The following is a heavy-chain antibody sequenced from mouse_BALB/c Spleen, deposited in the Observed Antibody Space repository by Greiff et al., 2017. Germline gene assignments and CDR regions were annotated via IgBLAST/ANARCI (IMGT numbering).Heavy chain of an antibody. V-gene: IGHV1S81*02. CDR2: INPSNGRT. CDR3: ARSRYDGAMDY. CDR1: GYTFTSYW. D-gene: IGHD2-14*01. Sequence: QVQLQQSGAELVKPGASVKLSCKASGYTFTSYWMHWVKQRPGQGLEWIGEINPSNGRTNYNEKFKSKATLTVDKSSSTAYMQLSSLTSEDSAVYYCARSRYDGAMDYWGQGTSVTVSS. J-gene: IGHJ4*01.